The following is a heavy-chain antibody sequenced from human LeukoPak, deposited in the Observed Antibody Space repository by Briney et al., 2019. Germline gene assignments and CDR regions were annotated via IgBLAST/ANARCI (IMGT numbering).Heavy chain of an antibody. CDR3: ARSITMVRGVRRVWFDP. V-gene: IGHV4-61*01. CDR2: IYYSGST. CDR1: GGSVSSGSYY. D-gene: IGHD3-10*01. Sequence: SETLSLTCTVSGGSVSSGSYYWSWIRQPPGTGLEWLGYIYYSGSTNYNPSLKSRVTISVDTSKNQFSLKLSSVTAADTAVYYCARSITMVRGVRRVWFDPWGQGTLVTVSS. J-gene: IGHJ5*02.